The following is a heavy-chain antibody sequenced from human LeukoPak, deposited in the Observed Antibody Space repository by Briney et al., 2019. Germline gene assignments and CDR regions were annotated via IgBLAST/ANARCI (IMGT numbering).Heavy chain of an antibody. J-gene: IGHJ4*02. CDR1: DGSVSSSSYY. CDR3: ARGLYHVDS. V-gene: IGHV4-39*07. Sequence: SETLSLSCTVSDGSVSSSSYYRGWIRQPPGKGLEWIGTIYYSGSTYHDPSLKSRVTISEHTSKNQFSLKLTSVTAADTAVYYCARGLYHVDSWGQGTLLTVSS. CDR2: IYYSGST. D-gene: IGHD1-14*01.